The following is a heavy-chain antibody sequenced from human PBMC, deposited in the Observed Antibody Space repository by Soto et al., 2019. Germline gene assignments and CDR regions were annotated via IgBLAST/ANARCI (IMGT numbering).Heavy chain of an antibody. Sequence: GGSLRLSCAASGFTFSSYAMHWVRQAPGKGLEWVAVISYDGSNKYYADSVKGRFTISRDNSKNTLYLQMNSLRAEDTAVYYCARGAGAGYYYYYYGMDVWGQGTTVTVSS. J-gene: IGHJ6*02. V-gene: IGHV3-30-3*01. CDR3: ARGAGAGYYYYYYGMDV. CDR1: GFTFSSYA. CDR2: ISYDGSNK.